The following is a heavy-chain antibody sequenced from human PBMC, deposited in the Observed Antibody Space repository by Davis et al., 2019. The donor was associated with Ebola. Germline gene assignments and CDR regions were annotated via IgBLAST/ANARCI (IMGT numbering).Heavy chain of an antibody. Sequence: ASVKVSCKASGYTFTSYGISWVRQAPGQGLEWMGWISAYNGNTNYAQKLQGRVTMTTDTSTSTAYMELRSLRSDDTAVYYCARDPPWGNWNDDDYYYGMDVWGQGTTVTVSS. CDR2: ISAYNGNT. J-gene: IGHJ6*02. CDR1: GYTFTSYG. D-gene: IGHD1-1*01. CDR3: ARDPPWGNWNDDDYYYGMDV. V-gene: IGHV1-18*01.